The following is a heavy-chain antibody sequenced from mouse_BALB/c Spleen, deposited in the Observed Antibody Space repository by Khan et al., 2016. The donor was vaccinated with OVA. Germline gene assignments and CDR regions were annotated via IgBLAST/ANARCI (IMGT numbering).Heavy chain of an antibody. CDR2: ISYSGNT. CDR1: GYSITTDYA. CDR3: ARIYGGDFDY. V-gene: IGHV3-2*02. Sequence: EVQLVESGPGLVKPSQSLSLTCTVTGYSITTDYAWNWIRQFPGSKLELMGHISYSGNTKYNPSLKSRISITRDTSKNQFFLQLKSVTTEDTARYYCARIYGGDFDYWGQGTTLTVSS. J-gene: IGHJ2*01. D-gene: IGHD1-1*01.